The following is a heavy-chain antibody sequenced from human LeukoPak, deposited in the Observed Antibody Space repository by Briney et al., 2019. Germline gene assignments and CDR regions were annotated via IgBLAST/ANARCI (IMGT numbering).Heavy chain of an antibody. CDR2: INAGNGDDT. J-gene: IGHJ4*02. CDR3: ARSGSNWSCDS. V-gene: IGHV1-3*01. Sequence: GASVKVSCKASGGTFSSYAISWVRQAPGQGLEWMGWINAGNGDDTKYSQKFQARLTMTTDTSATTVYMELNSLRSEDTAVYYCARSGSNWSCDSWGQGTLVTVSS. CDR1: GGTFSSYA. D-gene: IGHD6-13*01.